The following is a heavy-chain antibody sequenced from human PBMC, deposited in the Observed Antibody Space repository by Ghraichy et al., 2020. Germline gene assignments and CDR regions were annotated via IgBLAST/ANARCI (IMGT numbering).Heavy chain of an antibody. CDR2: ISGSGGST. J-gene: IGHJ3*02. Sequence: GGSLRLSCAASGFTFSSYAMSWVRQAPGKGLEWVSAISGSGGSTYYADSVKGRFTISRDNSKNTLYLQMNSLRAEDTAVYYCAKDSGEYYYDSSGYTLTRGDAFDIWGQGTMVTVSS. V-gene: IGHV3-23*01. D-gene: IGHD3-22*01. CDR3: AKDSGEYYYDSSGYTLTRGDAFDI. CDR1: GFTFSSYA.